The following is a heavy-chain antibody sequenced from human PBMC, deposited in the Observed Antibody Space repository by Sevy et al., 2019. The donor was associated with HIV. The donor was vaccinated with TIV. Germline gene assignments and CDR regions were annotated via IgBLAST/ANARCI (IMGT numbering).Heavy chain of an antibody. CDR3: ARDSRVYGSGSYHFDY. CDR2: ISGSGVGT. V-gene: IGHV3-23*01. D-gene: IGHD3-10*01. J-gene: IGHJ4*02. Sequence: GGSLRLSCAASGFTFSNYAMSWVRQAPGKGLEWVSGISGSGVGTYYADSVKGRFTVSRGDSKNTLYLQMNSLRAEDTPVYYCARDSRVYGSGSYHFDYWGQGTLVTVSS. CDR1: GFTFSNYA.